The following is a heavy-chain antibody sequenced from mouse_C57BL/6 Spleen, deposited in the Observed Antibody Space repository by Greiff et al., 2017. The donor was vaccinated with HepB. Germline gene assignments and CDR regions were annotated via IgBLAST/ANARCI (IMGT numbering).Heavy chain of an antibody. D-gene: IGHD1-1*01. Sequence: EVKLEESGGGLVKPGGSLKLSCAASGFTFSSYAMSWVRQTPEKRLEWVATISDGGSYTYYPDNVKGRFTISRDNAKNNLYLQMSHLKSEDTAMYYCARDSSGYAMDYWGQGTSVTVSS. CDR1: GFTFSSYA. J-gene: IGHJ4*01. V-gene: IGHV5-4*01. CDR2: ISDGGSYT. CDR3: ARDSSGYAMDY.